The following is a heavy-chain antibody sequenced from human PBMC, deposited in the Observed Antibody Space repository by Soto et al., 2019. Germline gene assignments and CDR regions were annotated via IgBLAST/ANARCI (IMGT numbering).Heavy chain of an antibody. CDR3: ARDLDGSWSYYTDY. CDR1: GYTFTNFG. D-gene: IGHD3-10*01. CDR2: LSHWGES. Sequence: QDQLVQSGAEVKKPGASVKVSCKSSGYTFTNFGISWVRQAPGQGLEWMGGLSHWGESNYAQKQQSRGTMTTDTSASTGFMELRSLTPEDTAMYFCARDLDGSWSYYTDYWGQGTLVTVSS. J-gene: IGHJ4*02. V-gene: IGHV1-18*01.